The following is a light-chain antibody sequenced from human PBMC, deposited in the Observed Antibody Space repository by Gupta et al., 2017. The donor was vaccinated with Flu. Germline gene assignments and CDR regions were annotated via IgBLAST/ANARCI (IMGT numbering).Light chain of an antibody. V-gene: IGLV1-51*02. CDR1: SFSIGNNN. Sequence: KATIFCTGSSFSIGNNNGSWYQRHPVTTPNLLIYNDVMRPSGIPGRFSGTKYGASATIGITGLHTGEVADYYCRTWDSNLSTGGFGGGTKRTVL. CDR2: NDV. CDR3: RTWDSNLSTGG. J-gene: IGLJ2*01.